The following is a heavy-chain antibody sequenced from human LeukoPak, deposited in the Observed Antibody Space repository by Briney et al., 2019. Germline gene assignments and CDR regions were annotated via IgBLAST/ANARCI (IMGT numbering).Heavy chain of an antibody. CDR3: ARHVTALRPPRY. CDR1: GCSISSCSYY. D-gene: IGHD2-21*02. V-gene: IGHV4-39*01. CDR2: SYYSGSS. J-gene: IGHJ4*02. Sequence: SETLTLTCTVSGCSISSCSYYWGRIRQPPGKGLEWIGTSYYSGSSYYNPALKSRVAITVDTYKNQFSMKQSAVTAAGTAVYYCARHVTALRPPRYWGQGTLVTVSS.